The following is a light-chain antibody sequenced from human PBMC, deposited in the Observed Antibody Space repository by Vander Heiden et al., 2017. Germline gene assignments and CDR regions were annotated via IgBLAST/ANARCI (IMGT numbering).Light chain of an antibody. V-gene: IGLV3-1*01. Sequence: SYELTQPPSLSVYRGQAATIICSGDKLGERFAAWYQQRPGQSPVLLIYQNDRRPSGIPERFSGSNYGNTATLTISGTQTVDDADYYCQAWDSSTLVFGGGTKVTVL. J-gene: IGLJ2*01. CDR1: KLGERF. CDR2: QND. CDR3: QAWDSSTLV.